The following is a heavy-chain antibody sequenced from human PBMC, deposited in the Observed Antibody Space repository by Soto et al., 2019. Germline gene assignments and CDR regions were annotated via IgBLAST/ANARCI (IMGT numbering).Heavy chain of an antibody. Sequence: SVKVSCKASGFTFTSSAVQWVRQARGQRLEWIGWIVVGSGNTNYAQKFQERVTITRDMSTSTAYMELSSLRSEDTAVYYRAADTSSSFNCFEPWGQGTLVTVSS. V-gene: IGHV1-58*01. CDR1: GFTFTSSA. CDR3: AADTSSSFNCFEP. CDR2: IVVGSGNT. J-gene: IGHJ5*02. D-gene: IGHD6-6*01.